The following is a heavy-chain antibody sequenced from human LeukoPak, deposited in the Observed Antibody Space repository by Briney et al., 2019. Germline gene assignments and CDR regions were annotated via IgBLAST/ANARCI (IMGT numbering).Heavy chain of an antibody. V-gene: IGHV4-38-2*02. CDR2: INHSGCT. D-gene: IGHD3-10*01. CDR1: GYSISSGYY. CDR3: ARYRGTSTSGSFYFDY. Sequence: SETLSLTCTVSGYSISSGYYWTWIRQPPGQALEWIATINHSGCTYYKPSLKSRVSISVDTSKNQFSLKLSSVAAADTAVYYCARYRGTSTSGSFYFDYWGQGTLVTVSS. J-gene: IGHJ4*02.